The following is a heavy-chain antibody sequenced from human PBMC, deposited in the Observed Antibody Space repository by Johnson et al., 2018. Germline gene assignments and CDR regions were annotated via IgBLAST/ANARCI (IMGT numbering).Heavy chain of an antibody. CDR3: AKTYYYDSSGYGHYYMDV. V-gene: IGHV3-30-3*02. D-gene: IGHD3-22*01. J-gene: IGHJ6*03. CDR2: ISYDGSNK. Sequence: QVQLVQSGGGLVQPGGSLRLSCAASGFTFSSYAMHWVRQAPGKGLEWVAVISYDGSNKYYADSVKGRFTISRDNSKNTLYLQMNSLRAEDTAVYYCAKTYYYDSSGYGHYYMDVWGKGTTVTVSS. CDR1: GFTFSSYA.